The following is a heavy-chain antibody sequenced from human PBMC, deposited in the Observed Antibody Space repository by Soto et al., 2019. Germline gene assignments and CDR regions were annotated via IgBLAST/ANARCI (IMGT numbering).Heavy chain of an antibody. V-gene: IGHV4-39*07. CDR2: IYYSGST. D-gene: IGHD2-15*01. Sequence: SETLSLTCTVSGGSISSSSYYWGWIRQPPGKGLEWIGSIYYSGSTYYNPSLKSRVTISVDTSKNQFSLKLSSVTAADTAVYYGARSSMNRGVVWFDPWGQGTLVTVSS. CDR3: ARSSMNRGVVWFDP. J-gene: IGHJ5*02. CDR1: GGSISSSSYY.